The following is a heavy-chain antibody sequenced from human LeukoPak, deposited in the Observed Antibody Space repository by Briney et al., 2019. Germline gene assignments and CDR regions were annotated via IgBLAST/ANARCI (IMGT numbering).Heavy chain of an antibody. D-gene: IGHD2/OR15-2a*01. CDR3: ARLLDGNLFDY. V-gene: IGHV4-31*03. CDR1: GGSISSGGYY. CDR2: IYYSGST. Sequence: SETLSLTCTVSGGSISSGGYYWSWIRQHPGKGLEWIGYIYYSGSTYYNPSLKSRVTISVDTSKNQFSLKLCSVTAADTAVYYCARLLDGNLFDYWGQGTLVTVSS. J-gene: IGHJ4*02.